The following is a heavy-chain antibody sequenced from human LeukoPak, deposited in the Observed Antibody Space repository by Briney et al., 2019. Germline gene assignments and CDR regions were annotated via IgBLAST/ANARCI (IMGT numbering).Heavy chain of an antibody. J-gene: IGHJ4*02. CDR2: ISYDGSNK. Sequence: GGSLRLSCAASGFAFSSYGMHWVRQAPGKGLEWVAVISYDGSNKYYADSVKGRFTISRDNSENTLYLQMNSLRAEDTAVYYCARDKDSSGWFEFDYWGQGTLVTVSS. V-gene: IGHV3-30*19. CDR3: ARDKDSSGWFEFDY. D-gene: IGHD6-19*01. CDR1: GFAFSSYG.